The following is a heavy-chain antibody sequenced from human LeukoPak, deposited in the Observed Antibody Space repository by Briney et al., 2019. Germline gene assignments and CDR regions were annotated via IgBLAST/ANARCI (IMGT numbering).Heavy chain of an antibody. V-gene: IGHV1-2*06. CDR1: GYTFTGYY. D-gene: IGHD3-22*01. Sequence: ASVKVSCKASGYTFTGYYMHWVRQAPGQGLEWMGRINPNSGGTNYAQKFQGRVTMTRDTSISTAYMELSRLRSDDTAMYYCARENYYDSNESLDYWGQGTLVTVSS. J-gene: IGHJ4*02. CDR3: ARENYYDSNESLDY. CDR2: INPNSGGT.